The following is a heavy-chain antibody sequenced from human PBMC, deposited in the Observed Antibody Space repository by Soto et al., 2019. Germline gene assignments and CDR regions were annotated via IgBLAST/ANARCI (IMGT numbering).Heavy chain of an antibody. D-gene: IGHD3-10*01. CDR2: ISWNSGSI. Sequence: EVQLVESGGGLVQPGRSLRLSCAASGFTFDDYAMHWVRQAPGKGLEWVSGISWNSGSIGYADSVKGRFTISRDNAKNSLYLQMNSLRAEATALYYCAKYSMVRVAIWGWCDTWGPGTLVTVSS. V-gene: IGHV3-9*01. CDR3: AKYSMVRVAIWGWCDT. J-gene: IGHJ5*02. CDR1: GFTFDDYA.